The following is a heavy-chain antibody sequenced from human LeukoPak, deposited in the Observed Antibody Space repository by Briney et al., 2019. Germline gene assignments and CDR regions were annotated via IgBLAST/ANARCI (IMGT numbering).Heavy chain of an antibody. CDR3: ATANKGLFPQYYFDY. Sequence: ASVKVSCKVSGYTLTELSMHWVRQAPGKGLEWMGGFDPEDGETIYAQKFQGRVTMTEDTSTDTAYMELSSLRSEDTAVYYCATANKGLFPQYYFDYWGQGTLVTVSS. CDR1: GYTLTELS. V-gene: IGHV1-24*01. J-gene: IGHJ4*02. CDR2: FDPEDGET. D-gene: IGHD3-22*01.